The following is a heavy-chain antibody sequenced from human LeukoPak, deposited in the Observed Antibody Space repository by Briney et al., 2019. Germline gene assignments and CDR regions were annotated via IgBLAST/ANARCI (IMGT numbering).Heavy chain of an antibody. CDR1: GGIFSSYA. V-gene: IGHV1-69*05. D-gene: IGHD6-13*01. CDR2: IIPIFGTA. CDR3: ARDTGYSSSPNYFDY. Sequence: SVKVSCKASGGIFSSYAISWVRQAPGQGLERMGGIIPIFGTANYAQKFQGRVTITRDTSASTAYMELSSLRSEDTAVYYCARDTGYSSSPNYFDYWGQGTLVTVSS. J-gene: IGHJ4*02.